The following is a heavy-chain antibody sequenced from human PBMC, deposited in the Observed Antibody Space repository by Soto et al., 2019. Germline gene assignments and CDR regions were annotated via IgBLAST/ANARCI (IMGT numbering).Heavy chain of an antibody. CDR2: ISGSGGST. V-gene: IGHV3-23*01. CDR3: ANALAGLEISMYCGRDV. D-gene: IGHD1-1*01. Sequence: GGSLRLSCAASGFTFSSYAMSWVRQAPGKGLEWVSAISGSGGSTYYADSVKGRFTISRDNSKNTLYLQMNSLRAEDTAVSYCANALAGLEISMYCGRDVWGQGTTVPSP. J-gene: IGHJ6*02. CDR1: GFTFSSYA.